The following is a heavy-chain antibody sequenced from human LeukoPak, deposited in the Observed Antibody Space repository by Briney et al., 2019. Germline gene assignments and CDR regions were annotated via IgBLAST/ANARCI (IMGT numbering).Heavy chain of an antibody. CDR1: GFTFSSYA. CDR2: ISYDGSNK. CDR3: AADYYGSGSIAN. Sequence: PGGSLRLSCAASGFTFSSYAMHWVRQAPGKGLEWVALISYDGSNKYYADSVKARFIISRDNSKNSLYLQMNSLRAEDTAVYYCAADYYGSGSIANWGQGTLVTVSS. J-gene: IGHJ4*02. V-gene: IGHV3-30*04. D-gene: IGHD3-10*01.